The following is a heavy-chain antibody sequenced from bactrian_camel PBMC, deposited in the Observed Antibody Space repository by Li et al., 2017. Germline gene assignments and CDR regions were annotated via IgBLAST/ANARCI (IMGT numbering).Heavy chain of an antibody. J-gene: IGHJ4*01. D-gene: IGHD3*01. CDR2: VYIGGDNT. Sequence: VQLVESGGGLVQPGGSLRLSCAHSGYISSRHCMGWFRQAPGKAREGIAAVYIGGDNTYVADSVKGRFTVSHDYGKNTLYLQMNSLKPEDTAMYYCAAGFNGRKCLRSRLFVDVDYQGQGTQVTVS. CDR1: GYISSRHC. CDR3: AAGFNGRKCLRSRLFVDVDY. V-gene: IGHV3S31*01.